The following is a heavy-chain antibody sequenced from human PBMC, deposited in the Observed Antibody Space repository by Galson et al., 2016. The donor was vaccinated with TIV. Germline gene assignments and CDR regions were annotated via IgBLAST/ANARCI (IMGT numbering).Heavy chain of an antibody. D-gene: IGHD5-12*01. Sequence: SLRLSCATSGFTFGAYSLSWFRQAPGKGLEWVGFIRGKAYSGTTEYAASVRGRFIISKDDSRGVAYLQMNSLEAEDTAIYYCARVAWSAHDCSYFDFWGQGALVTVSS. CDR3: ARVAWSAHDCSYFDF. J-gene: IGHJ4*02. CDR2: IRGKAYSGTT. V-gene: IGHV3-49*03. CDR1: GFTFGAYS.